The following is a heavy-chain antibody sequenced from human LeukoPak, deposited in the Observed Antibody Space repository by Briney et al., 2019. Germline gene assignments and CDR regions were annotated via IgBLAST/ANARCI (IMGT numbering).Heavy chain of an antibody. CDR2: IYPSDSDT. CDR3: VRPISSGID. J-gene: IGHJ4*02. Sequence: GESLQISCQGSGYSFTSYWIGWVRQLPGKGLEWMGIIYPSDSDTRYSPSFQGQVTISADKSISTAYLQWSSLKASDSAMYYCVRPISSGIDWGQGTLVTVSS. CDR1: GYSFTSYW. V-gene: IGHV5-51*01. D-gene: IGHD6-25*01.